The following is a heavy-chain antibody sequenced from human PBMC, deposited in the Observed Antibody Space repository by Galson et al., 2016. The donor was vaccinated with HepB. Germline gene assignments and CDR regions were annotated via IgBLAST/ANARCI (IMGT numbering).Heavy chain of an antibody. D-gene: IGHD2-2*01. CDR3: ARDSVVEPAARGGSYYYDNMDV. CDR1: RGSITSGAYY. Sequence: TLSLTCTVSRGSITSGAYYWSWIRQHPGKGLDWIGHIHYSGSTYYKPSLKSRVSISVDTSKNQFSLKLCSVTAADAAVYYCARDSVVEPAARGGSYYYDNMDVWGKGTTVIVSS. J-gene: IGHJ6*04. V-gene: IGHV4-31*03. CDR2: IHYSGST.